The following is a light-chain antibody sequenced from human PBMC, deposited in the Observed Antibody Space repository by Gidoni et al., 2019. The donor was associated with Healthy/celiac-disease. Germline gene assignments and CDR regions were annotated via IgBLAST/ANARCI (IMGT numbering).Light chain of an antibody. V-gene: IGLV1-44*01. Sequence: QSVLTQPPSASGTPGQRVTISCSGSSSNIGSNTVNWYQQLPVTAPKLLIYINNQRPSGVPDRFSGSKSGTSASLAISGLQSEDEADYYCAAWDDSLSVVFGGGTKLTVL. CDR1: SSNIGSNT. CDR3: AAWDDSLSVV. J-gene: IGLJ2*01. CDR2: INN.